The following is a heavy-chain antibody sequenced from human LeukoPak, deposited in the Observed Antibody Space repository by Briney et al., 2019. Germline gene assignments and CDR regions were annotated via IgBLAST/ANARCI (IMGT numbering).Heavy chain of an antibody. CDR3: AKDSMYDSTGYFDY. CDR1: GFTFDDYA. J-gene: IGHJ4*02. Sequence: PGRSLRLSCAASGFTFDDYAMHWVRQAPGKGLEWVSGISWNSGSIGYADSVKGRFIISRDNAKNSLYLQMNSLRAEDTALYYCAKDSMYDSTGYFDYWGQGTLVTVSS. D-gene: IGHD2-8*01. CDR2: ISWNSGSI. V-gene: IGHV3-9*01.